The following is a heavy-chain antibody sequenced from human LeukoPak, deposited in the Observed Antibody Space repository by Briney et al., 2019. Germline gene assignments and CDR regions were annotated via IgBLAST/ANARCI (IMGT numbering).Heavy chain of an antibody. V-gene: IGHV3-11*05. Sequence: GGSLRLSCAASGFTFSDYYMSWIRQAPGKGPEWVSYISKSSSSTNYADSVKGRFSISRDNAKNSLYLQLNSLTVEDTAVYYCARVRSSGSPLDYWGQGTLVTVSS. CDR3: ARVRSSGSPLDY. D-gene: IGHD3-10*01. CDR1: GFTFSDYY. CDR2: ISKSSSST. J-gene: IGHJ4*02.